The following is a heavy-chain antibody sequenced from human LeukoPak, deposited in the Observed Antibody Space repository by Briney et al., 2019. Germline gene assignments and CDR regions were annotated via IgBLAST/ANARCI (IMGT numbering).Heavy chain of an antibody. CDR2: IFATGRT. Sequence: SETLSLSCAVSSGSMSGYYWSWMRQPAGKALEWIGRIFATGRTTYNPSLKTRVTMSVDTSRNQFSLEVSSVTAADTAVYYCARDPPDEKMANAMDVWGQGTAVTVSS. V-gene: IGHV4-4*07. CDR3: ARDPPDEKMANAMDV. J-gene: IGHJ6*02. CDR1: SGSMSGYY. D-gene: IGHD2-8*01.